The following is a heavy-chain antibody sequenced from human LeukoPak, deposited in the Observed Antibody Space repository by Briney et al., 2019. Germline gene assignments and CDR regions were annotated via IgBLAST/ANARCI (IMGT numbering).Heavy chain of an antibody. CDR2: IPYDGRNK. Sequence: GGSLRLSCAASGFTFSNYGMHLVRQAPGKGLEWVPFIPYDGRNKYYADSVKGRFTISRDNAKNSLYLQMNSLRAEDTAVYYCARGGTDYGDYRWFDPWGQGTLVTVSS. CDR3: ARGGTDYGDYRWFDP. J-gene: IGHJ5*02. V-gene: IGHV3-30*12. CDR1: GFTFSNYG. D-gene: IGHD4-17*01.